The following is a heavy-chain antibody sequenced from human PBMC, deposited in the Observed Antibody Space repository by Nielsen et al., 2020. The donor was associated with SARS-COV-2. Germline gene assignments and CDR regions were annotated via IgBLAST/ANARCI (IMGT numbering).Heavy chain of an antibody. V-gene: IGHV4-30-4*01. CDR1: AGSISSGDYY. Sequence: SETLSLTCTVSAGSISSGDYYWNWIRQPPGKGLEWIGNIYYSGSTYYNPSLKSRVTISVDTSKNQFSLKLSSVTAADTAVYYCARVLEFGMDVWGQGTTVTVSS. J-gene: IGHJ6*02. CDR2: IYYSGST. CDR3: ARVLEFGMDV. D-gene: IGHD3-3*02.